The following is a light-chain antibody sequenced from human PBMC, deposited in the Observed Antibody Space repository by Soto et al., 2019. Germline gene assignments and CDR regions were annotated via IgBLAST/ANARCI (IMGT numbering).Light chain of an antibody. CDR1: SSDVGRYNL. V-gene: IGLV2-23*01. CDR2: EDS. Sequence: QSALTQPASVSGSPGQSITISCTGTSSDVGRYNLVSWYQQHPGKAPKLIIHEDSKRSSGLSNRFSGSKSGNMASLTISGLQAEDEADYYCCSYAGSSTYVFGTGTKVTVL. CDR3: CSYAGSSTYV. J-gene: IGLJ1*01.